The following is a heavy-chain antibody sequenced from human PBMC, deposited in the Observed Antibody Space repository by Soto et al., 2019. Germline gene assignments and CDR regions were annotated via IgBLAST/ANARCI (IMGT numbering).Heavy chain of an antibody. D-gene: IGHD3-3*01. Sequence: QVQLQESGPGLVKPSETLSLTCTVSGGSISSYYWSWIRQPPGKGLEWIGYIYYSGSTNYNPSLNSRVTISVATSKNQFSLKLSSVTAADTAVYYCARSVTIFGVVYAFDIWGQGTMVTVSS. J-gene: IGHJ3*02. CDR1: GGSISSYY. V-gene: IGHV4-59*01. CDR2: IYYSGST. CDR3: ARSVTIFGVVYAFDI.